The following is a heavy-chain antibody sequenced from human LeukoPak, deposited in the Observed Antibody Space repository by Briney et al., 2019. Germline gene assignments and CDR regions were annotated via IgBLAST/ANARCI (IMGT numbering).Heavy chain of an antibody. Sequence: GESLKISCKDSGCRFTSYWIGWVRQMPGKGLEWMGIIYPGDSDTRYSPSFEGQVTISADKSISTAYLQWSSLKASDTAMYYCARSLNWNLLALDIWGQGTMVTVSS. CDR3: ARSLNWNLLALDI. CDR2: IYPGDSDT. D-gene: IGHD1-7*01. V-gene: IGHV5-51*01. CDR1: GCRFTSYW. J-gene: IGHJ3*02.